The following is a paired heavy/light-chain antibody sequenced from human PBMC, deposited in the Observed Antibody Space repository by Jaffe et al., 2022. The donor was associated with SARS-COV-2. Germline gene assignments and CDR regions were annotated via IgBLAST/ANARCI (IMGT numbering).Heavy chain of an antibody. CDR1: GFTFSDYG. D-gene: IGHD3-10*01. Sequence: QVHLMESGGGVVQPGTSLRLSCAASGFTFSDYGFHWVRQAPGKGLEWVAVIWQDESHKLYADSVKGRFTISRDNSREKVFLQVTSLRGEDTAVYYCARNPNKLSNYYFGDSFNLWGQGTMVIVSS. V-gene: IGHV3-33*01. CDR3: ARNPNKLSNYYFGDSFNL. J-gene: IGHJ3*01. CDR2: IWQDESHK.
Light chain of an antibody. CDR2: STT. CDR3: VMYMTSGTWV. J-gene: IGLJ3*02. Sequence: QTVVTQEPSLSVSPGGTVTLTCGLTSGSVSSNHFPTWYQQTPGQAPRTLIYSTTTRSYGVPDRFSGSILGNKAALTITGAQPDDESNYFCVMYMTSGTWVFGGGTKLTVL. CDR1: SGSVSSNHF. V-gene: IGLV8-61*01.